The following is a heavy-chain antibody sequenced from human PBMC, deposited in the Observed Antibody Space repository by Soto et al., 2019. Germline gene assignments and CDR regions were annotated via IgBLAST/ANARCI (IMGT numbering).Heavy chain of an antibody. CDR1: GGSFSGYY. Sequence: QVQLQQWGAGLLKPSETLSLTCAVYGGSFSGYYWTWIRQPPGTGLEWIGEINHSGSTNYNPSLKSRVTLSVDTSKNQFSLKRTSVTAADTAVYYCARDKITGLFDYWGQGTLVTVSS. V-gene: IGHV4-34*01. CDR2: INHSGST. D-gene: IGHD2-8*02. J-gene: IGHJ4*02. CDR3: ARDKITGLFDY.